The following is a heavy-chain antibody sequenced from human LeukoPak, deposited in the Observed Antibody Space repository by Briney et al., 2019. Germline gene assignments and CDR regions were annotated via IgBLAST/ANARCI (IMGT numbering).Heavy chain of an antibody. J-gene: IGHJ4*02. CDR2: ISYDGSNK. Sequence: GGSLRLSCVASGIPFSNSFNMNWVRQAPGKGLEWVAVISYDGSNKYYADSVKGRFTISRDNSKNTLYLQMNSLRAEDTAVYYCAKSGYHGSSGYNWGQGTLVTVSS. CDR1: GIPFSNS. V-gene: IGHV3-30*18. D-gene: IGHD3-22*01. CDR3: AKSGYHGSSGYN.